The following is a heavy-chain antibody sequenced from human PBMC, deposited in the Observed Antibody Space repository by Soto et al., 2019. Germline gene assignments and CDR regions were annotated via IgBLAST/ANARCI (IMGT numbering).Heavy chain of an antibody. V-gene: IGHV5-51*01. J-gene: IGHJ4*02. Sequence: GESLKISCKGSGYSFTSYWIGWVRQMPGKGLEWMGIIYPGDSDTRYSPSFQGQVTISADKSISTAYLQWSSLKASDTAMYYCARRAGSSGWYDNYYFDYWGQGTLVTVSS. CDR3: ARRAGSSGWYDNYYFDY. D-gene: IGHD6-19*01. CDR1: GYSFTSYW. CDR2: IYPGDSDT.